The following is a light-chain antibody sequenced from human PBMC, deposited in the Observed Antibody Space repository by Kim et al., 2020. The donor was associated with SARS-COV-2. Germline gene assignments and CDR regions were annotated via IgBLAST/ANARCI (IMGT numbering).Light chain of an antibody. J-gene: IGLJ3*02. V-gene: IGLV4-69*01. CDR2: LNSDVSH. Sequence: SVKLTCTLRSRNSRYAIEWHPQHPEKGARYWMKLNSDVSHRKGDGIPDRFSGTSAGAARYIIISSLQSEDDADYYCQNWGTGIRVFGTGTQLTVL. CDR1: SRNSRYA. CDR3: QNWGTGIRV.